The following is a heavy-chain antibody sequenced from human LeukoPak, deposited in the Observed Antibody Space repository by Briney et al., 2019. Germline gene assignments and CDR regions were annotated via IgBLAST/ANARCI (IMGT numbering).Heavy chain of an antibody. D-gene: IGHD6-19*01. Sequence: SETLSLTCAVYGGSFSGYYWSWIRQPPGKGLEWIGEINHSGSTNYNPSLKSRVAISVDTSKNQFSLKLSSVTAADTAVYYCARTIIIGRQWLGHFDYWGQGTLVTVSS. CDR3: ARTIIIGRQWLGHFDY. J-gene: IGHJ4*02. V-gene: IGHV4-34*01. CDR2: INHSGST. CDR1: GGSFSGYY.